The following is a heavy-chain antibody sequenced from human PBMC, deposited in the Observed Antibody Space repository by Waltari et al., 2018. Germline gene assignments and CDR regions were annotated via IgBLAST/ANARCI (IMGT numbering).Heavy chain of an antibody. V-gene: IGHV4-34*01. CDR3: AREEYFYDSSGYSRKYYFDY. Sequence: QVQLQQWGAGLLKPSETLSLTCAVYGGSFSGYYWSWLRQPPGTGLEWIGEINHSGSTNYNPSLKSRVTISVDTSKNQFSLNLNSVTAADTAVYYCAREEYFYDSSGYSRKYYFDYWGQGTLVTVSS. J-gene: IGHJ4*02. CDR2: INHSGST. CDR1: GGSFSGYY. D-gene: IGHD3-22*01.